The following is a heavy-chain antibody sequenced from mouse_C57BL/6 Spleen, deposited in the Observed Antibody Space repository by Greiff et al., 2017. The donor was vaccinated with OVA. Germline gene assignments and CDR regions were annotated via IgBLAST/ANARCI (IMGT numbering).Heavy chain of an antibody. J-gene: IGHJ4*01. V-gene: IGHV1-69*01. CDR1: GYTFTSYW. CDR2: IDPSDSYT. CDR3: ARLRYYYGSSPYGMDY. D-gene: IGHD1-1*01. Sequence: QVQLQQPGAELVMPGASVKLSCKASGYTFTSYWMHWVKQRPGQGLEWIGEIDPSDSYTNYNQKFKGKSTLTVDKSSSTAYMQLSSLTSEDSAVYYCARLRYYYGSSPYGMDYWGQGTSVTVSS.